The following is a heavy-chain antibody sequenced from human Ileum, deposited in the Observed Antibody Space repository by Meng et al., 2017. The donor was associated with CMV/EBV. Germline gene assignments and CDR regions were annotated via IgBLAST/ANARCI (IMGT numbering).Heavy chain of an antibody. CDR1: GFSFSSHW. V-gene: IGHV3-30*09. J-gene: IGHJ2*01. D-gene: IGHD3-22*01. Sequence: GGSLRLSCAASGFSFSSHWMSWVRQAPGKGLEWVAVISYDGSNAFYADSVKGRFAISRDNSKNTLYLQMNSLRAEDTAIYYCATFQQQQQNLVGAIYWYCDLWGRGTLVTVSS. CDR3: ATFQQQQQNLVGAIYWYCDL. CDR2: ISYDGSNA.